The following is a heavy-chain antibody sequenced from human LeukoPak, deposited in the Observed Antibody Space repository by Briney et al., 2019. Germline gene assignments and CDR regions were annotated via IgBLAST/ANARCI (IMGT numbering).Heavy chain of an antibody. CDR1: GFTFSSYS. Sequence: PGGSLRLSCAASGFTFSSYSMNWVRQAPGKGLEWVSAISGSGGSTYYADSVKGRFTISRDNSKNTLYLQMNSLRAEDTAVYYCVRNGQQLRYFQHWGQGTLVTVSS. J-gene: IGHJ1*01. CDR2: ISGSGGST. CDR3: VRNGQQLRYFQH. V-gene: IGHV3-23*01. D-gene: IGHD6-13*01.